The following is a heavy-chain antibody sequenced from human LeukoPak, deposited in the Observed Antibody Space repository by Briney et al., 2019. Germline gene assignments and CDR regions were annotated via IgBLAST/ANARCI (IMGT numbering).Heavy chain of an antibody. CDR2: ISHDGSHK. CDR3: ARDPNRLADYGGDYFDH. D-gene: IGHD4-23*01. J-gene: IGHJ4*02. Sequence: GSLRLSCVGSGFTFSRFSMHWVRQAPGHGLEWAAGISHDGSHKSYADSVRGRFTISRDNSKNTLSLQMNTLRPEDTALFYCARDPNRLADYGGDYFDHWGQGTLVTVSS. CDR1: GFTFSRFS. V-gene: IGHV3-30*04.